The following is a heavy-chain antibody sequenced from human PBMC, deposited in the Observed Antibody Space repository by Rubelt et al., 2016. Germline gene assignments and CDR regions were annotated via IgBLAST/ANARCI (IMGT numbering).Heavy chain of an antibody. D-gene: IGHD6-13*01. CDR3: ARDVNSWYYVDY. CDR1: GGSFSGYY. J-gene: IGHJ4*02. V-gene: IGHV4-34*01. CDR2: INYSGSS. Sequence: QVQLQQWGAGLLKPSETLSLTCAVHGGSFSGYYWSWIRQSPGKGLEWIGEINYSGSSNYNPSLQSRVTISVDTSRSQFSLKLTSGNAADTAVYYCARDVNSWYYVDYWGQGTLVTVSS.